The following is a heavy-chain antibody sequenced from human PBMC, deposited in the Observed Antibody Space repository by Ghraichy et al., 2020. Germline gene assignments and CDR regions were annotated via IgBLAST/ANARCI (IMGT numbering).Heavy chain of an antibody. D-gene: IGHD2-2*01. J-gene: IGHJ5*02. CDR2: ISAYNGNT. V-gene: IGHV1-18*01. CDR3: ARGRLGYCSSTSCSGAEGRFDP. Sequence: ASVKVSCKASGYTFTSYGISWVRQAPGQWLEWMGWISAYNGNTNYAQKLQGRVTMTTDTSTSTAYMELRSLRSDDTAVYYCARGRLGYCSSTSCSGAEGRFDPWDQGTLVTVSS. CDR1: GYTFTSYG.